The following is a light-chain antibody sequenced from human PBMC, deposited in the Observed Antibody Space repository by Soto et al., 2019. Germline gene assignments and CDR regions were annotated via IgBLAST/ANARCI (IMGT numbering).Light chain of an antibody. CDR3: QQYNSYST. Sequence: DLQMTQSPSTLTGSVGARVTITCRASQTISSWLAWYQQKPGKAPKLLIYKASSLESGVPSRFSGSGSGTEFTLTISSLQPEDFATYYCQQYNSYSTVGQGTKVDIK. V-gene: IGKV1-5*03. CDR2: KAS. CDR1: QTISSW. J-gene: IGKJ1*01.